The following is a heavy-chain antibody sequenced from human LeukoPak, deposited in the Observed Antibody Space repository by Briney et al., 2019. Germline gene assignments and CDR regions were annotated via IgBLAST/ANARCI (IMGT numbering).Heavy chain of an antibody. CDR1: GFTFSGSA. CDR2: IRSKAD. V-gene: IGHV3-73*01. CDR3: SRSSSRNFGVVIKSYYYYMDV. D-gene: IGHD3-3*01. J-gene: IGHJ6*03. Sequence: GGSLRLSCAASGFTFSGSAIHWVRQASGKGLEWVGRIRSKADYAASVRGKFTISRDDSKNTAYLQMNSLKTEDTAVYYCSRSSSRNFGVVIKSYYYYMDVWGKGTTVTVSS.